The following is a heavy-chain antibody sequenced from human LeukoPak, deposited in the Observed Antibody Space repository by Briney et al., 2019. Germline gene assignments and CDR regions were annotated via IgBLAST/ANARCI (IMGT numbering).Heavy chain of an antibody. CDR2: IVVGSGNT. Sequence: SVKVSCKASGFTFTSSAMQWVRQARGQRLEWIGWIVVGSGNTNYAQKFQGRVTMTSDTSTSTVYMELNSLTSDDTAVYFCARVGISAATADYWGQGTLVTVSS. J-gene: IGHJ4*02. D-gene: IGHD6-25*01. V-gene: IGHV1-58*02. CDR1: GFTFTSSA. CDR3: ARVGISAATADY.